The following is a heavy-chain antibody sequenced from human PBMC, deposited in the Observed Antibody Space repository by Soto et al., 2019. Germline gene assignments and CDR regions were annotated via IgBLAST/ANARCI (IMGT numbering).Heavy chain of an antibody. CDR1: EFSVSSYW. CDR3: GRVRQGAWYFDL. V-gene: IGHV3-74*01. J-gene: IGHJ2*01. CDR2: VNTDGSII. Sequence: EVQLVESGGGLVQPGGSLRLSCAASEFSVSSYWMHWVSQAPGKRLVWVSRVNTDGSIITYADSVKGRFTISRDNAKNTLYLQMNTLRAEVTAVYCCGRVRQGAWYFDLWGRGTLVSVSS. D-gene: IGHD3-16*01.